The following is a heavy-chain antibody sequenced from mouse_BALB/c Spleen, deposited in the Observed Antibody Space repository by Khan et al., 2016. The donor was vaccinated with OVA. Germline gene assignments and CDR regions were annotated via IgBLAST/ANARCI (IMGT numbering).Heavy chain of an antibody. J-gene: IGHJ3*01. CDR1: GYSFTSYY. V-gene: IGHV1S135*01. CDR3: TRHGYVAWFTY. D-gene: IGHD2-2*01. CDR2: VDPFSGGT. Sequence: VQLQQSGPELMKPGASVKISCKAFGYSFTSYYIHWVKQSPGKSLEWIGYVDPFSGGTTYNQNFKGKATLTVDKSSSTAYIHFSNLTSEDSAVYYCTRHGYVAWFTYWSQGTLVTGSA.